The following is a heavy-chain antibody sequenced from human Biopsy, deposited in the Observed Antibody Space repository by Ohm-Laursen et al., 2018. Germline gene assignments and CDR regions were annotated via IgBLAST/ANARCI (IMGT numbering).Heavy chain of an antibody. Sequence: SDTLSLTCSVSGGSVSSGSYYWSWIRQPPGKGLEWIGYIYYSGSTNYNPSLRSRVTISVDRSKNQFSLELSSVTAADTAVYYCARVGAGAPSIDYFDYRGQGALVTVSS. D-gene: IGHD1-26*01. J-gene: IGHJ4*02. V-gene: IGHV4-61*01. CDR3: ARVGAGAPSIDYFDY. CDR1: GGSVSSGSYY. CDR2: IYYSGST.